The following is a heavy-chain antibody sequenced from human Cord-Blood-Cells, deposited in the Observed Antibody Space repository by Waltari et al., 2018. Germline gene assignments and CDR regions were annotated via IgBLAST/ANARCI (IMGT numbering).Heavy chain of an antibody. J-gene: IGHJ4*02. CDR1: GFTFTSSA. Sequence: QMQLVQSGPEVKKPGTPVKVSCKASGFTFTSSAVQWVRQARGQRLEWIGWIVVGSGNTNYAQKFQERVTMTEDTSTDTAYMELSSLRSEDTAVYYCATDLGWGELSRFDYWGQGTLVTVSS. CDR3: ATDLGWGELSRFDY. D-gene: IGHD3-16*02. CDR2: IVVGSGNT. V-gene: IGHV1-58*01.